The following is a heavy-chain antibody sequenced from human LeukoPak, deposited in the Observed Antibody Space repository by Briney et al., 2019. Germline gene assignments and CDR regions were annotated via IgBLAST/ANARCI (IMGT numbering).Heavy chain of an antibody. CDR2: IYSGGST. CDR3: ASDIPQSYYYGMDV. CDR1: GFTVSSNY. D-gene: IGHD2-21*01. V-gene: IGHV3-53*04. J-gene: IGHJ6*02. Sequence: GGSLRLSCAASGFTVSSNYMSWVRQAPGKGLEWVSVIYSGGSTYYADSVKGRFTISRHNSKNTLYLQMNSLRAEDTAVYYCASDIPQSYYYGMDVWGRGTTVTVSS.